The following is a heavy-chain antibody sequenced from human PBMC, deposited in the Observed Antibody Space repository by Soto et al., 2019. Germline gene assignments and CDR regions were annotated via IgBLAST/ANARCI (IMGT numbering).Heavy chain of an antibody. D-gene: IGHD3-3*01. CDR3: TTDVFLEWLPTYYYYMDV. Sequence: GGSLRLSCAASGFTFSNAWMSWVRQAPGKGLEWVGRIKSKTDGGTTDYAAPVKGRFTISRDDSKNTLYLQMNSLKTEDTAVYYCTTDVFLEWLPTYYYYMDVWGKGTTVTVSS. V-gene: IGHV3-15*01. J-gene: IGHJ6*03. CDR1: GFTFSNAW. CDR2: IKSKTDGGTT.